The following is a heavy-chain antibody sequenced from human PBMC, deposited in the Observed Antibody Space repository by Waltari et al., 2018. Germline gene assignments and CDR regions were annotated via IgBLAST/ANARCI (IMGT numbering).Heavy chain of an antibody. V-gene: IGHV3-74*01. CDR1: GFTFTSYW. J-gene: IGHJ4*02. CDR3: SAGTVY. D-gene: IGHD1-26*01. Sequence: EVQLVESGGGLVQPGGSLRLSCAASGFTFTSYWMHWGRQAPGKGLVWLSLITSDGSTTSYGDSVKGRFTISRDNAKNTLYLQMNSLRAEDTAVYYCSAGTVYWGQGILVTVSS. CDR2: ITSDGSTT.